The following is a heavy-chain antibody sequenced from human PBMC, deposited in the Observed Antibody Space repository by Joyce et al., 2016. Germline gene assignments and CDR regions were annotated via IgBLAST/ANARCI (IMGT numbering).Heavy chain of an antibody. V-gene: IGHV1-2*02. Sequence: QVHLVQSGAEVKKPGASVRVSCKASGYTFTDYYFHWVRTAPGQGLEWWGWINPSTGVTNYAQEFQGRVTMTRDTSISTAYMELSGLTSNDTAVYYCAREITYDLAYAGWFDPWGQGTLVTVSS. CDR2: INPSTGVT. J-gene: IGHJ5*02. D-gene: IGHD2-2*01. CDR1: GYTFTDYY. CDR3: AREITYDLAYAGWFDP.